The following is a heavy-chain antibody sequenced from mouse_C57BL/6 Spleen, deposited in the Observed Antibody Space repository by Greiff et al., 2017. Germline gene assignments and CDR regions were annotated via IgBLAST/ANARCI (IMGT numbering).Heavy chain of an antibody. CDR3: TRDCGSSYRYFDV. D-gene: IGHD1-1*01. CDR1: GYTFTDYE. V-gene: IGHV1-15*01. J-gene: IGHJ1*03. Sequence: QVQLKQSGAELVRPGASVTLSCKASGYTFTDYEMHWVKQTPVHGLEWIGAIDPETGGTAYNQKFKGKAILTADKSSSTAYMELRSLTSEDSAVYYCTRDCGSSYRYFDVWGTGTTVTVSS. CDR2: IDPETGGT.